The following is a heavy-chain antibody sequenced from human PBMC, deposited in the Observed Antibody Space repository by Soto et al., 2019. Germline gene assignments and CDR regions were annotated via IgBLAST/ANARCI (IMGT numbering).Heavy chain of an antibody. CDR1: GFTFSSYT. CDR3: ASEWSFSVAAPGY. D-gene: IGHD6-19*01. CDR2: MTNDGSTK. V-gene: IGHV3-30-3*01. J-gene: IGHJ4*02. Sequence: QVQLVESGGGVVQPGRSLRLSCAASGFTFSSYTIHWVRQAPGKGLEWVAGMTNDGSTKDYADSVKGRFTTSRDNSKNTLHFKRNSLRAEDSAVDDGASEWSFSVAAPGYWGQGTLGTVSS.